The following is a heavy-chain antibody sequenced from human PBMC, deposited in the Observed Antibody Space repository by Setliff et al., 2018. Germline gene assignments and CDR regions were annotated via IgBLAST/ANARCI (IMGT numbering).Heavy chain of an antibody. Sequence: SETLSLTCAVSGASIRNNYYWGWIRQSPGGGLEWIVNIHHSGKAYYNPSLKSRVTISIDTSKNQFSLNLRSVTAADTAVYYCARGRNIEARLLDSWGQGNLVTVSS. D-gene: IGHD6-6*01. CDR2: IHHSGKA. J-gene: IGHJ4*02. CDR1: GASIRNNYY. V-gene: IGHV4-38-2*01. CDR3: ARGRNIEARLLDS.